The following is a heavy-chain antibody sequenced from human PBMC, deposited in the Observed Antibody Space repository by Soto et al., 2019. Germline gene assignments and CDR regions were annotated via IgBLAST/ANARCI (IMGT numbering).Heavy chain of an antibody. CDR2: MNPNSGNT. CDR3: ARGGSITMIPALRWYFDL. Sequence: QVQLVQSGAEVKKPGASVKVSCKASGYTFTSYDINWVRQATGQGLEWMGWMNPNSGNTGYAQKFQGRVTMTRNTSISTAYMELSSLRSEDTVVYYCARGGSITMIPALRWYFDLWGRGTLVTVSS. J-gene: IGHJ2*01. V-gene: IGHV1-8*01. CDR1: GYTFTSYD. D-gene: IGHD3-22*01.